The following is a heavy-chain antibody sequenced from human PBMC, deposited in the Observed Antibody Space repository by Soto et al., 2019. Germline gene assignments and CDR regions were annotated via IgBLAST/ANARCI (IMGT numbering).Heavy chain of an antibody. CDR2: ISYFGST. V-gene: IGHV4-59*08. CDR1: GGSISSYY. Sequence: QVQLQESGPGLVKPSETLSLTCTVSGGSISSYYWSWIRQTPGKGLEWIGYISYFGSTNYNPSLKRRFTLSIDTSKNQLSLKLSSVTAADTAMYYCARHSPDFDWLSQFDYWGQGTLVTVSS. CDR3: ARHSPDFDWLSQFDY. D-gene: IGHD3-9*01. J-gene: IGHJ4*02.